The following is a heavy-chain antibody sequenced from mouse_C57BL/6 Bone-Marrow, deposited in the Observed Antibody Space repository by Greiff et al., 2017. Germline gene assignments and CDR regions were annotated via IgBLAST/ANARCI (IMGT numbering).Heavy chain of an antibody. J-gene: IGHJ3*01. CDR1: GYTFTDYY. V-gene: IGHV1-19*01. CDR2: IKPYDGGT. Sequence: EVQLQASGPVLVKPGASVKMSCKASGYTFTDYYMNWVKQSHGKSLEWIGVIKPYDGGTSYKQKFKGKATLTVDKSSSTAYMELSSLTSEDSAVYYCARSKYYGRSPFAYWGQGTLVTVSA. D-gene: IGHD1-1*01. CDR3: ARSKYYGRSPFAY.